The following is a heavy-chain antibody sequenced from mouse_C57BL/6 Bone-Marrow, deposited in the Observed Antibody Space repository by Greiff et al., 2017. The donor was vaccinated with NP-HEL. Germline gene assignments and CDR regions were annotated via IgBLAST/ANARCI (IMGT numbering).Heavy chain of an antibody. J-gene: IGHJ3*01. D-gene: IGHD1-1*01. CDR1: GYTFTSYG. CDR3: AREWQYYYGSSGWFAY. CDR2: IYPRSGNT. V-gene: IGHV1-81*01. Sequence: VQLQQSGAELARPGASVKLSCKASGYTFTSYGISWVKQRTGQGLEWIGEIYPRSGNTYYNEKFKGQATLTADKSSSTAYMELRSLTSEDSAVYFCAREWQYYYGSSGWFAYWGQGTLVTVSA.